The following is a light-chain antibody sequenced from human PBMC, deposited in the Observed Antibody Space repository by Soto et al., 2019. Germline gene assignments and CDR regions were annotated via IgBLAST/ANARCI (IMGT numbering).Light chain of an antibody. V-gene: IGKV1-5*03. CDR1: QTISNW. J-gene: IGKJ1*01. Sequence: DIQMTQSPSSLSASVGDRVTITCRASQTISNWLAWYQRKPGKAPNLLIYKASSLGSGVPSTFSGRGFGIEVTLTISSLQPDDFATYYCYQSERTFGQG. CDR2: KAS. CDR3: YQSERT.